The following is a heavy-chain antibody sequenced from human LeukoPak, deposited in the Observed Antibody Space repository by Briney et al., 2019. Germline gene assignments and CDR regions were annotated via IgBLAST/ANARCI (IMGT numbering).Heavy chain of an antibody. V-gene: IGHV3-11*01. CDR2: INIGDTNT. CDR1: GCTFNDYY. CDR3: ATDSARFDT. J-gene: IGHJ5*02. Sequence: PGVSLRLSCAASGCTFNDYYMSCIPQAPGKGLELLSYINIGDTNTPYADSVKGRFTISSYNAKSSLYLKINSRIDKDTAVYSYATDSARFDTSGQRVLVTVSS.